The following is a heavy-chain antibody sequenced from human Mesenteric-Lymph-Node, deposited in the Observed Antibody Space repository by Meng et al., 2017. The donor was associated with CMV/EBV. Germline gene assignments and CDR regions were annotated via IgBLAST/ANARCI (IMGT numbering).Heavy chain of an antibody. Sequence: GGSLRLSGKGSGYMFTTYWIGGVRQMTGKGLEWMGIIYPDDSNTIYSPSFQGQVPISGDKSISTAYLQWNSLKASDTAIYYCARGSTGTLDNFCGMDVWGQGTTVTVSS. D-gene: IGHD1-1*01. CDR1: GYMFTTYW. CDR3: ARGSTGTLDNFCGMDV. J-gene: IGHJ6*02. V-gene: IGHV5-51*01. CDR2: IYPDDSNT.